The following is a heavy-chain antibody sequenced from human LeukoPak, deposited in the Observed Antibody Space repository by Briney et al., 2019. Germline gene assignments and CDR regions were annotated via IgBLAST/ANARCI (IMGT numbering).Heavy chain of an antibody. J-gene: IGHJ3*02. CDR3: ARASGYYRGSFDI. D-gene: IGHD3-22*01. Sequence: SETLSLTCAVSGGSISSSNWWSWVRQPPGKGLEWIGEIYHSGSTNYNPSLKSRVTISVDKSKNQFSLKLSSVTAADTAVYYCARASGYYRGSFDIWGQGTMVTVSS. CDR1: GGSISSSNW. CDR2: IYHSGST. V-gene: IGHV4-4*02.